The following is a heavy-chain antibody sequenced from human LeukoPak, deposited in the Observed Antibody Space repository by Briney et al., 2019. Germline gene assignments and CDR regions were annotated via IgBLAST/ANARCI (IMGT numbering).Heavy chain of an antibody. V-gene: IGHV3-23*01. CDR2: LSGSGGST. D-gene: IGHD1-1*01. CDR1: GFTFSSYA. CDR3: AKHRNWNPTMYFDL. J-gene: IGHJ2*01. Sequence: GGSLRLSCAASGFTFSSYAMSWVRQAPGKGLEWVSGLSGSGGSTYYADSVKGRFTISRDNSKNTLYLQMNSLRAEDTAVYYCAKHRNWNPTMYFDLWGRGTLVTVSS.